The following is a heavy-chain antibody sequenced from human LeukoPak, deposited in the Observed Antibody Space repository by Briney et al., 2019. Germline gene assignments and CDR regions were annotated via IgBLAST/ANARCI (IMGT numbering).Heavy chain of an antibody. V-gene: IGHV4-4*07. J-gene: IGHJ3*02. CDR1: GGSISSYY. CDR2: IYTSGST. Sequence: SETLSLTCTVSGGSISSYYWSWIRQPAGKGLEWIGGIYTSGSTNYNPSLKSRVTMSVDTSKNQFSLKLSSVTAADTAVYYCARDEYSGSYYFQGNAFDIWGQGTMVTVSS. D-gene: IGHD1-26*01. CDR3: ARDEYSGSYYFQGNAFDI.